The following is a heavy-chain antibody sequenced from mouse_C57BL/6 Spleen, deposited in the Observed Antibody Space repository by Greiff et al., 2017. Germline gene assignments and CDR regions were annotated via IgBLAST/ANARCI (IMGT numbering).Heavy chain of an antibody. D-gene: IGHD1-1*01. CDR2: INPNNGGT. Sequence: VQLQQSGPELVKPGASVKISCKASGYTFTDYYMNWVKQSHGKSLEWIGDINPNNGGTSYNQKFKGKATLTVDKSSSTAYMELRSLTSEDSAVYYCARDTTVVARRGMDYWGQGTSVTVSS. CDR1: GYTFTDYY. CDR3: ARDTTVVARRGMDY. V-gene: IGHV1-26*01. J-gene: IGHJ4*01.